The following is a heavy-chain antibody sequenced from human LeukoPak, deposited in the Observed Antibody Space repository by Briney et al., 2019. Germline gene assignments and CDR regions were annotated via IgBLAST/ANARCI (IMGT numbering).Heavy chain of an antibody. V-gene: IGHV4-31*03. J-gene: IGHJ4*02. D-gene: IGHD2-15*01. CDR3: ARGFGGRLQFDY. Sequence: SETLSLTCTVSGGSISSGGYYWSWIRQHPGKGLEWIGYISYSGSTYYNPSLKSRVNISVDTSKNQFSLKLGSVTAADTAVYYYARGFGGRLQFDYWGQGTLVTVSS. CDR1: GGSISSGGYY. CDR2: ISYSGST.